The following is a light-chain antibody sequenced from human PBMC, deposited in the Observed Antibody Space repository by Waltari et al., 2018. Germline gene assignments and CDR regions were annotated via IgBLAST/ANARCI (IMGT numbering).Light chain of an antibody. V-gene: IGLV3-10*01. CDR1: ALPKKY. Sequence: SYELTQPPSVSVSPGQTARITCSVDALPKKYAYWYQQKSGQAPVLVIYEDSKRPSGIPERFSGSNSGTMATLTISGAQVEDEADYYCYSADSSGNHRVFGGGTKLTIL. CDR3: YSADSSGNHRV. CDR2: EDS. J-gene: IGLJ3*02.